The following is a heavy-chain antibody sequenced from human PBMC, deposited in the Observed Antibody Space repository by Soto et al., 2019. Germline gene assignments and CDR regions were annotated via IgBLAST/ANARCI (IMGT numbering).Heavy chain of an antibody. CDR2: INPNSGTT. Sequence: ASVKVSCKASGYTFTGYYMHWVRQAPGQGLEWMGGINPNSGTTNYAQKFQGRVTITTDKSTSTAYMELSSLRSEDTAVYYCASTVTTFSAAYYYYYYDMDVWGQGTTVTVSS. J-gene: IGHJ6*02. CDR1: GYTFTGYY. V-gene: IGHV1-2*02. CDR3: ASTVTTFSAAYYYYYYDMDV. D-gene: IGHD4-17*01.